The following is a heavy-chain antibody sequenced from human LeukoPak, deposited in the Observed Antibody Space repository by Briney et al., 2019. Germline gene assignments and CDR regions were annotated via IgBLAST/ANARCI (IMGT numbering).Heavy chain of an antibody. CDR1: GFNFYTYW. Sequence: GESLRLSCAASGFNFYTYWMSWVRQAPGKGLEWVANIKYDGNERYYLDTVKGRFNISRDNAKRSMYLQMNSLRAEDTAVYYCARSRKLVLSGLVEDNWGQGTLVTVSA. J-gene: IGHJ4*02. V-gene: IGHV3-7*01. CDR2: IKYDGNER. CDR3: ARSRKLVLSGLVEDN. D-gene: IGHD2/OR15-2a*01.